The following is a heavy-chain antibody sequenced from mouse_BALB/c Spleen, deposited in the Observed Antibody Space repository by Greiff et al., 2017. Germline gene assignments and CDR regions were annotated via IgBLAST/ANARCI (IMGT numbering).Heavy chain of an antibody. Sequence: EVMLVESGGGLVQPGGSRKLSCAASGFTFSSFGMHWVRQAPEKGLEWVAYISSGSSTIYYADTVKGRFTISRDNPKNTLFLQMTSLRSEDTAMYYCARSNYYYGSSYWYFDVRGAGTTVTVSS. CDR1: GFTFSSFG. CDR2: ISSGSSTI. V-gene: IGHV5-17*02. J-gene: IGHJ1*01. D-gene: IGHD1-1*01. CDR3: ARSNYYYGSSYWYFDV.